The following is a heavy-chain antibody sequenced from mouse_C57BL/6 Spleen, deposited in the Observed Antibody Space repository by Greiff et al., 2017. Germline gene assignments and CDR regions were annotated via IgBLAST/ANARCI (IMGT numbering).Heavy chain of an antibody. Sequence: QVQLQQSGAELVRPGASVTLSCKASGYTFTDYEMHWVKQTPVHGLEWIGAIDPETGGTAYNQKFKGKAILTADKSSSTAYMGLRSLTSEDSAVYYCTREGWDLFDYWGQGTTLTVSS. D-gene: IGHD3-3*01. CDR1: GYTFTDYE. J-gene: IGHJ2*01. V-gene: IGHV1-15*01. CDR2: IDPETGGT. CDR3: TREGWDLFDY.